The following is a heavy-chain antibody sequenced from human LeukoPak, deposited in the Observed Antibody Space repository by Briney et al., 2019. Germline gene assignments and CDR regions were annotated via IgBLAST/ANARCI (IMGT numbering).Heavy chain of an antibody. V-gene: IGHV3-15*01. D-gene: IGHD3-10*01. CDR1: GFTIHNAW. Sequence: GGSLRLSCAASGFTIHNAWMNWVRQAPGKGLEWVGRIKSKTDGATTYYAAPVKGRFTISRDDSNNTLHLQMSSLKTEDTAVYYCTSGADVRGTILLGDSDWGQGALVIVSS. CDR2: IKSKTDGATT. J-gene: IGHJ4*02. CDR3: TSGADVRGTILLGDSD.